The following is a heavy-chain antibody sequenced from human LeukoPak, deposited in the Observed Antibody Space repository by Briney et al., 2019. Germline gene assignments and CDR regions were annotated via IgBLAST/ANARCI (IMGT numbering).Heavy chain of an antibody. CDR1: GYGFTSYW. V-gene: IGHV5-51*01. D-gene: IGHD3-22*01. J-gene: IGHJ4*02. Sequence: GESLKISCKGSGYGFTSYWIGWVRQMPGKGLEWMGIIYPGDSDTRYSPSFQGQVTISADKSISTAYLQWSSLKASDTAMYYCARARDYYDSSGSSRCYFDYWGQGTLVTVSS. CDR3: ARARDYYDSSGSSRCYFDY. CDR2: IYPGDSDT.